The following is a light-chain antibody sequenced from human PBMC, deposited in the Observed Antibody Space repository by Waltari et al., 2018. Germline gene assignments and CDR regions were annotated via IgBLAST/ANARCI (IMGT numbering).Light chain of an antibody. V-gene: IGKV1-39*01. CDR3: QQSYRTPPT. CDR2: DAS. CDR1: QKITTS. J-gene: IGKJ4*01. Sequence: DIQMTQSPSSLSASVGDRVTITCRASQKITTSLNWYQQKLGKAPNLRIYDASIVQSGVPARFRGSGSETDFNLTISSLQPEDFAIYYCQQSYRTPPTFGGGTRVEI.